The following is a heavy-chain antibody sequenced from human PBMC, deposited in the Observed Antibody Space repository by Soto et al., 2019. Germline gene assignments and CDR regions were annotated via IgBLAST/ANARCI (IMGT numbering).Heavy chain of an antibody. CDR1: GFTFSSYA. Sequence: QVQLVESGGGVVQPGRSLRLSCAASGFTFSSYAMHWVRQAPGKGLEWVAVISYDGSNKYYADSVKGRFTISRDNSKNTLYLQMNSLRAEDTAVYYCARGAHSYGRYYYFDYWGQGTLVTVSS. CDR2: ISYDGSNK. D-gene: IGHD5-18*01. V-gene: IGHV3-30-3*01. J-gene: IGHJ4*02. CDR3: ARGAHSYGRYYYFDY.